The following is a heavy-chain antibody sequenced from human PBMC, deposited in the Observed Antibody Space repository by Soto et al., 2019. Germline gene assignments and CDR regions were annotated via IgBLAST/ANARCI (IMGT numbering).Heavy chain of an antibody. V-gene: IGHV4-59*08. J-gene: IGHJ6*03. D-gene: IGHD4-17*01. CDR1: GGSISSYY. Sequence: SETLSLTCTVSGGSISSYYWSWIRQPPGKGLEWIGYIYYSGSTNYNPSLKSRVTISVDTSKNQFSLKLSSVTAADTAVYYCGRQTTVTTTAYMDVWGKGTSLTVSS. CDR2: IYYSGST. CDR3: GRQTTVTTTAYMDV.